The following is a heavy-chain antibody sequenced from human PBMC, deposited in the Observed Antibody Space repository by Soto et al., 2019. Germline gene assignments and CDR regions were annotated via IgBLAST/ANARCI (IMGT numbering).Heavy chain of an antibody. CDR3: ARASSRITMVRGTEPFDY. D-gene: IGHD3-10*01. CDR2: IYYSGST. V-gene: IGHV4-31*03. CDR1: GGSISSGGYY. J-gene: IGHJ4*02. Sequence: QVQLQESGPGLVKPSQTLSLTCTVSGGSISSGGYYWSWIRQHPGKGLEWIGYIYYSGSTYYNPSLKSRVTISVDTSKNQFSLKLSSVTAADTAVYYCARASSRITMVRGTEPFDYWGQGTLVTVSS.